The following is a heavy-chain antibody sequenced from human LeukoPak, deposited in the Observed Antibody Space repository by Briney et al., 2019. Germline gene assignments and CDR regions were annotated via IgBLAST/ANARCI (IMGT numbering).Heavy chain of an antibody. CDR2: INAGNGNT. J-gene: IGHJ4*02. V-gene: IGHV1-3*01. CDR3: ARVGYSSGWFDY. D-gene: IGHD6-19*01. Sequence: ASVKVSCKASGYTFTSYAMHSVRQAPGQRLEWMGWINAGNGNTKYSQKFQGRVTITRDTSASTAYMELSSLRSEDTAVYYCARVGYSSGWFDYWGQGTLVTVPS. CDR1: GYTFTSYA.